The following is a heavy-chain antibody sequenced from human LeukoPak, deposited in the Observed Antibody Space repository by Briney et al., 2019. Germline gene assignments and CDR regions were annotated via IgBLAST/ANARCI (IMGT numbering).Heavy chain of an antibody. Sequence: GGSLRLSCAASGFSFSSYWMSWVRQAPGKGPEWVANIKQDGGEKYYVDSVKGQFTISRDNAKNSLYLQMNSLRAEDTAVYYCAREGAAAADYWGQGTLVTVSS. CDR3: AREGAAAADY. V-gene: IGHV3-7*01. D-gene: IGHD6-13*01. CDR2: IKQDGGEK. CDR1: GFSFSSYW. J-gene: IGHJ4*02.